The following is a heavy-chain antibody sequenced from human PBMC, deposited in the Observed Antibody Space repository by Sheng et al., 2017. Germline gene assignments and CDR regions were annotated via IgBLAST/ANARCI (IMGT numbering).Heavy chain of an antibody. V-gene: IGHV4-38-2*02. CDR2: IYHSGST. J-gene: IGHJ4*02. CDR3: ARDRQLLDFDY. D-gene: IGHD1-26*01. Sequence: QVQLQESGPGLVKPSETLSLTCAVSGYSISSGYYWGWIRQPPGKGLEWIGSIYHSGSTYYNPSLKSRVTISVDTSKNQFSLKLSSVTAADTAVYYCARDRQLLDFDYWGQGTLVTVSS. CDR1: GYSISSGYY.